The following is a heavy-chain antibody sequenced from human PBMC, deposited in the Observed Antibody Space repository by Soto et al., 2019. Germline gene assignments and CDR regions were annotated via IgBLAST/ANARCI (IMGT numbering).Heavy chain of an antibody. CDR2: IYYSGST. CDR3: ARGSEVTTGPEGYYFDY. J-gene: IGHJ4*02. CDR1: SAPVSSSTYT. Sequence: PSETLSLTCTVSSAPVSSSTYTWGWIRQPPGKGLEWIGSIYYSGSTYYNPSLNSRVTISVDTSKNQFSLKLSSVTAADTAVYYCARGSEVTTGPEGYYFDYWGQGTLVTVSS. D-gene: IGHD4-17*01. V-gene: IGHV4-39*07.